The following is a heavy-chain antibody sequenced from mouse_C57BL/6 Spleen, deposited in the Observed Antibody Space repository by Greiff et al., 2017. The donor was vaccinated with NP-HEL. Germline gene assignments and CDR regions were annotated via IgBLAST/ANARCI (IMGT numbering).Heavy chain of an antibody. CDR3: ARGGYDNPLFDY. V-gene: IGHV1-59*01. D-gene: IGHD2-2*01. Sequence: VQLQQPGAELVRPGTSVKLSCKASGYTFTSYWMHWVKQRPGQGLEWIGVIDPSDSYTNYNQKFKGKATLTVDTSSSTAYMQLSSLTSEDSAVYYCARGGYDNPLFDYWGQGTTLTVSS. CDR2: IDPSDSYT. CDR1: GYTFTSYW. J-gene: IGHJ2*01.